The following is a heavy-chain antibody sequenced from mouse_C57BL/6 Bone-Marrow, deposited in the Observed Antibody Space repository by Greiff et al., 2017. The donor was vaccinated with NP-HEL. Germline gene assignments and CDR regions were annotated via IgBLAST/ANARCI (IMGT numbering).Heavy chain of an antibody. CDR2: IYPRSGNT. J-gene: IGHJ1*03. V-gene: IGHV1-81*01. Sequence: VQLVESGAELARPGASVKLSCKASGYTFTSYGISWVKQRTGQGLEWIGEIYPRSGNTYYNEKFKGKATLTADKSSSTAYMELRSLTAEDSAVYFCAREGAITTVVPYWYFDVWGTGTTVTVSS. CDR1: GYTFTSYG. D-gene: IGHD1-1*01. CDR3: AREGAITTVVPYWYFDV.